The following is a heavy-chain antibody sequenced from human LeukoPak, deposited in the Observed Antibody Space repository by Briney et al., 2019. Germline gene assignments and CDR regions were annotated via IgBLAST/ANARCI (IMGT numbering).Heavy chain of an antibody. CDR2: ISSSSSYI. J-gene: IGHJ5*02. V-gene: IGHV3-21*01. CDR3: ARDQYYYGSGNWFDP. Sequence: GGSLRLSCAASGFTFSSYSMNWVRQAPGKGLEWVSSISSSSSYIYYADSVKGRFTISRDNAKNSLYLQMNSLRAEDTAVYYCARDQYYYGSGNWFDPWGQGTLVTVSS. D-gene: IGHD3-10*01. CDR1: GFTFSSYS.